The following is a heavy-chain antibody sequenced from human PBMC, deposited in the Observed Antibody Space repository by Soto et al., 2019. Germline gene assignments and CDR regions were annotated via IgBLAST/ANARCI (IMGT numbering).Heavy chain of an antibody. J-gene: IGHJ4*02. Sequence: QVQLVQSGAEFKKPGSSVKLSCRASGGTFSSYTLNWVRQAPGQGLQWMGKIVPLVDIANYEQKLQGRVTIPEDKSKNTVSMELNSLRSEDTAVYYCARSRGFATRFASFDLWGPGTRVTVSS. D-gene: IGHD2-15*01. CDR2: IVPLVDIA. CDR1: GGTFSSYT. V-gene: IGHV1-69*02. CDR3: ARSRGFATRFASFDL.